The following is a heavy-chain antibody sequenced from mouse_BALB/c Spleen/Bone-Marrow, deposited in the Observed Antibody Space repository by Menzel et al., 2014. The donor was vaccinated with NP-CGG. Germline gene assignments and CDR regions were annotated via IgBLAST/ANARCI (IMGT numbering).Heavy chain of an antibody. CDR3: ARGKTGFYGMDY. CDR2: INPSSGYT. D-gene: IGHD4-1*01. V-gene: IGHV1-4*01. CDR1: GYTFXNYT. Sequence: LVESGAELARPGASVKMSCKASGYTFXNYTMHWVKQRPGQGLEWIGYINPSSGYTNYNQKFKDTATLTADKSSSTAYMQLSSLTSADSAVYYCARGKTGFYGMDYWGQGVSVTVSS. J-gene: IGHJ4*01.